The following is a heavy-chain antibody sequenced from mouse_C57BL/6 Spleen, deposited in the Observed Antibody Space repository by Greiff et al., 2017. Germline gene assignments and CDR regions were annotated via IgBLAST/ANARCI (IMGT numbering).Heavy chain of an antibody. V-gene: IGHV3-6*01. CDR3: AREGYYDYDGGLFAY. J-gene: IGHJ3*01. CDR1: GYSITSGYY. CDR2: ISYDGSN. Sequence: EVQLVESGPGLVKPSQSLSLTCSVTGYSITSGYYWNWIRQFPGNKLEWMGYISYDGSNNYNPSLKNRISITRDTSKNQFFLKLNSVTTEDTATYYCAREGYYDYDGGLFAYWGQGTLVTVSA. D-gene: IGHD2-4*01.